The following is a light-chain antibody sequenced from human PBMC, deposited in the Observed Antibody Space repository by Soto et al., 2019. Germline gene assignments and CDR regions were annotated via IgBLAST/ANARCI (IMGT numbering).Light chain of an antibody. V-gene: IGKV1-5*03. Sequence: DIHMTQSPSTLSASVGDRVVITCRASQNIDRWLAWYQQKPRKAPQLLIYHASTSDTGVPPRFSGSGSGTEFTPTITSLQPDDVATYFCQHYNSYPFTFGQGTKLEI. J-gene: IGKJ2*01. CDR1: QNIDRW. CDR3: QHYNSYPFT. CDR2: HAS.